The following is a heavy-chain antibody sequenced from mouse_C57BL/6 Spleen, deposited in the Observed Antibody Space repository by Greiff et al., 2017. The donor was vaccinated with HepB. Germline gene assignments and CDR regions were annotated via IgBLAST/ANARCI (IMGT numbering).Heavy chain of an antibody. CDR3: AGGTGYFDV. CDR1: GYTFTSYW. J-gene: IGHJ1*03. D-gene: IGHD1-1*02. V-gene: IGHV1-55*01. CDR2: IYPGSGST. Sequence: QVQLQQPGAELVKPGASVKMSCKASGYTFTSYWITWVKQRPGQGLEWIGDIYPGSGSTNYNEKFKSKATLTVDTSSSTAYMQLRRLTSEDSAVYYYAGGTGYFDVWGTGTTVTVSS.